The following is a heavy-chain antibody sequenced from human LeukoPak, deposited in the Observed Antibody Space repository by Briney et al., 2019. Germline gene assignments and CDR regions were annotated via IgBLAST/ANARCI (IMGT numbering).Heavy chain of an antibody. D-gene: IGHD6-13*01. V-gene: IGHV3-49*04. CDR1: GFTFGDYA. CDR2: VRSRAYGGTP. Sequence: PGGSLRLSSIASGFTFGDYAMDWVRQAPGKGLEWVGFVRSRAYGGTPEYGASVKGRFTISRDNSKNTLYLQMNSLRAEDTAVYYCARDLFPVAAAGCDYWGQGTLVTVSS. CDR3: ARDLFPVAAAGCDY. J-gene: IGHJ4*02.